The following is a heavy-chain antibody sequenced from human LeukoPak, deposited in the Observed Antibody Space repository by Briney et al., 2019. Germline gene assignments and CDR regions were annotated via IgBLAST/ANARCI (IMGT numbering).Heavy chain of an antibody. CDR3: ARTPYSGSYLLLA. CDR2: IYHSGST. CDR1: GGSISSSNW. J-gene: IGHJ5*02. Sequence: SGTLSLTCAVSGGSISSSNWWSWVRQPPGKGLEWIGEIYHSGSTSYNPSLKSRVTISVDKSKNQFSLKLSSVTAADTAVYYCARTPYSGSYLLLAWGQGTLVTVSS. V-gene: IGHV4-4*02. D-gene: IGHD1-26*01.